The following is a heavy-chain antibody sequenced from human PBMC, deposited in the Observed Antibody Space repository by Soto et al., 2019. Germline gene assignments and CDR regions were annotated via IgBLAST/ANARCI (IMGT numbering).Heavy chain of an antibody. CDR1: GGSISSGGYS. J-gene: IGHJ4*02. V-gene: IGHV4-30-2*01. CDR3: ARARLRELYYFDY. D-gene: IGHD5-12*01. Sequence: SETLSLTCAVSGGSISSGGYSWSWIRQPPGKGLEWIGYIYHSGSTYYNPSLKSRVTISVDRSKNQFSLKLSSVTAADTAVYYCARARLRELYYFDYWGQGTLVTVS. CDR2: IYHSGST.